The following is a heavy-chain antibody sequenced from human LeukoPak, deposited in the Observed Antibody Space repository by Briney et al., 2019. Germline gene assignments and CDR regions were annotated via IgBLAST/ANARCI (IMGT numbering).Heavy chain of an antibody. CDR2: INPSGGSI. Sequence: ASVKVSCKASGYTFTSYYMHWVRQAPGQGLEWMGIINPSGGSISYAQKFQGRVTMTRDTTTSTVYMELSSLRSEDTAVYYCARDMTPWELLYYFDYWGQGTLVTVSS. CDR3: ARDMTPWELLYYFDY. D-gene: IGHD1-26*01. J-gene: IGHJ4*02. CDR1: GYTFTSYY. V-gene: IGHV1-46*01.